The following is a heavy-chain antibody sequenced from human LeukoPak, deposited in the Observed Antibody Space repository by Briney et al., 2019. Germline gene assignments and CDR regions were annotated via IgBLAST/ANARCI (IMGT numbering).Heavy chain of an antibody. J-gene: IGHJ5*02. CDR3: ARGVLPDVDP. CDR2: IYHSGST. D-gene: IGHD4/OR15-4a*01. CDR1: GYSISSGYY. Sequence: SETLSLTCTVSGYSISSGYYWGWIRQPPGKGLEWIGSIYHSGSTYYNPSLKSRVTISVDTPKNQFSLKLSSVTAADTAVYYCARGVLPDVDPWGQGTLVTVSS. V-gene: IGHV4-38-2*02.